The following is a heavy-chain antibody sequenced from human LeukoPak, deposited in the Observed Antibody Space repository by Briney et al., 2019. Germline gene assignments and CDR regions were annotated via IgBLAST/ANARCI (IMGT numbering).Heavy chain of an antibody. CDR2: IRSKAYGGTT. CDR1: GFTFGDYA. Sequence: GGYLRLSCTASGFTFGDYAMSWFRQAPGKGLEWVGFIRSKAYGGTTEYAASVKGRFTISRDDSKSIAYLQMNSLKTEDTAVYYCTTVGPSYYDYVWGSYRSYGMDVWGQGTTVTVSS. V-gene: IGHV3-49*03. J-gene: IGHJ6*02. CDR3: TTVGPSYYDYVWGSYRSYGMDV. D-gene: IGHD3-16*02.